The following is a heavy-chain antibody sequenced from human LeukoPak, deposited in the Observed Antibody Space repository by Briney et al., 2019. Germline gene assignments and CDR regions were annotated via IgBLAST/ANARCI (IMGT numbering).Heavy chain of an antibody. CDR2: INPNSGGT. CDR1: GYTFTGYY. V-gene: IGHV1-2*02. Sequence: GASVKVSCKASGYTFTGYYMHWVRQAPGQGLEWMGWINPNSGGTNYAQKFQGRVTMTRDTSISTAYMELSRLRSDDTAVYYCAGDQAESGWYYFDYWGQGTLVTVSS. J-gene: IGHJ4*02. CDR3: AGDQAESGWYYFDY. D-gene: IGHD6-19*01.